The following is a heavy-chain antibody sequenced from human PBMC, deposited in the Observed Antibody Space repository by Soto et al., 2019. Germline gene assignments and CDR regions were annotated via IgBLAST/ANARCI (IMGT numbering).Heavy chain of an antibody. CDR2: ISAYNGNT. Sequence: ASEKVSCMASGYSFTSYGISWVRLAPGQGLEWMGWISAYNGNTNYAQKLQGRVTMTTDTSTSTAYMELRSLRSDDTAVYYCARVEEGQQLGFDYWGQGTLVTVSS. J-gene: IGHJ4*02. CDR3: ARVEEGQQLGFDY. V-gene: IGHV1-18*01. D-gene: IGHD6-13*01. CDR1: GYSFTSYG.